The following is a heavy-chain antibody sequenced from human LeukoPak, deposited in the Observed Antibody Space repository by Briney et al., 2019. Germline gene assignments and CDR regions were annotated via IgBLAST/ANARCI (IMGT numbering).Heavy chain of an antibody. J-gene: IGHJ3*01. CDR2: IFHSGST. CDR3: ARDSHAAFDV. V-gene: IGHV4-59*02. Sequence: SETLFLTCTVSGGSVRGYYWSWIRQSPGKGLEWIGYIFHSGSTNYNPSLKSRVTISVDTSKNQFSLKLTSVTAADTALYYCARDSHAAFDVWGQGTLVTVSS. CDR1: GGSVRGYY.